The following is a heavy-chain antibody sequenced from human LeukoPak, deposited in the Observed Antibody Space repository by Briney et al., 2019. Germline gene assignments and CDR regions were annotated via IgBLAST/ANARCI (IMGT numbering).Heavy chain of an antibody. CDR2: IGNDGSDT. J-gene: IGHJ3*02. D-gene: IGHD2-15*01. Sequence: GGSLRLSCAASGFTFSSYWFHWVRQAPGKGLVWVSRIGNDGSDTIYADSVKGRFTISRDNAKSTLYLQMNSLKAEDTAVYYCARGGYDHAFDIWGQGTMVTVSS. CDR1: GFTFSSYW. CDR3: ARGGYDHAFDI. V-gene: IGHV3-74*01.